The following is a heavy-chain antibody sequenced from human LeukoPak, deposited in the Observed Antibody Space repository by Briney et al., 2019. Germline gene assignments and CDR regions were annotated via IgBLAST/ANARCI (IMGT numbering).Heavy chain of an antibody. D-gene: IGHD3-10*01. Sequence: PGGSLSLSCAASGFAFSSYAMTWVRQAPGKGLEWVSAIGSGADTHYADSVKGRFTISRDNSKNSLYLQMNSLRAEDTAIYYCAKDWSCDYWGQGTLVTVSS. J-gene: IGHJ4*02. CDR2: IGSGADT. V-gene: IGHV3-23*01. CDR1: GFAFSSYA. CDR3: AKDWSCDY.